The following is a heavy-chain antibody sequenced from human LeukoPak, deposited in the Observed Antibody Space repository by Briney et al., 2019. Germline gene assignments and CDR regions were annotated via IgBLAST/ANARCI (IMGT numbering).Heavy chain of an antibody. CDR3: AKNNDYGGSYWYFDL. CDR2: ISDRGDST. Sequence: GGSLRLSCAASGLNLTTYAMGWVRQAPGKGLEWVSVISDRGDSTYYEDSVKGRFTISRDSSKNTLYLQMSSLRDEDTAVYYCAKNNDYGGSYWYFDLWGRGTLVTVSS. D-gene: IGHD4-23*01. J-gene: IGHJ2*01. V-gene: IGHV3-23*01. CDR1: GLNLTTYA.